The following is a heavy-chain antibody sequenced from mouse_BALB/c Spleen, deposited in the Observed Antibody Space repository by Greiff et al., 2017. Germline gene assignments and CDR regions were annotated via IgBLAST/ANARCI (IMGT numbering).Heavy chain of an antibody. V-gene: IGHV14-3*02. CDR3: ARSWDGSSPYWYFDV. Sequence: EVQLQESGAELVKPGASVKLSCTASGFTIKDTYMPWVKQTPEQGLEWIGRIDPANGNTKYDPKFQGKATITADTSSNTAYLQLSSLTSEDTAVYYGARSWDGSSPYWYFDVWGAGTTVTVSS. CDR2: IDPANGNT. CDR1: GFTIKDTY. D-gene: IGHD1-1*01. J-gene: IGHJ1*01.